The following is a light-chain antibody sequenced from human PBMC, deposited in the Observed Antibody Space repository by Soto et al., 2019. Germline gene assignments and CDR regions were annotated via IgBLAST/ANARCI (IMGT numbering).Light chain of an antibody. Sequence: SYELTQPPSVSVSPGQTASITCSGAKLGDKYASWYQQKPGQSPLLVIYQDTKRPSGIPERFSGSNSGNTATLTISGTQAMDEADYYCQAWDSSTSVVFGGGTKVTVL. CDR1: KLGDKY. J-gene: IGLJ2*01. V-gene: IGLV3-1*01. CDR2: QDT. CDR3: QAWDSSTSVV.